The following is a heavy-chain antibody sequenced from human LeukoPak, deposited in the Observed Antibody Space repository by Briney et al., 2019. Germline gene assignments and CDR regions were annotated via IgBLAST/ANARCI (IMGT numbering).Heavy chain of an antibody. J-gene: IGHJ4*02. V-gene: IGHV1-3*01. Sequence: GASVKVSCKASGYTFTSYAMHWVRQAPGQRLEWMGWINAGNGNTKYSQKFQGRVTITRDTSASTAYMELSSLRSEDTAVYYCARAYSGSYSYFDYWGQGTLVTVSS. D-gene: IGHD1-26*01. CDR2: INAGNGNT. CDR1: GYTFTSYA. CDR3: ARAYSGSYSYFDY.